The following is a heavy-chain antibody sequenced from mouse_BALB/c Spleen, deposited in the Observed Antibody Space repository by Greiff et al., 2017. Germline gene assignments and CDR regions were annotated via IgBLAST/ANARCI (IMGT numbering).Heavy chain of an antibody. Sequence: LVASGGGLVQPGGSRKLSCAASGFTFSSFGMHWVRQAPEKGLEWVAYISSGSSTIYYADTVKGRFTISRDNPKNTLFLQMTSLRSEDTAMYYCARYSKGLYYYAMDYWGQRTSVTVSS. CDR3: ARYSKGLYYYAMDY. J-gene: IGHJ4*01. D-gene: IGHD2-5*01. V-gene: IGHV5-17*02. CDR1: GFTFSSFG. CDR2: ISSGSSTI.